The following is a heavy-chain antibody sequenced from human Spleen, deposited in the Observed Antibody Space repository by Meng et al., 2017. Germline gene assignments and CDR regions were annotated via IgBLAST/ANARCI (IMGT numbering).Heavy chain of an antibody. V-gene: IGHV4-39*01. D-gene: IGHD3-22*01. CDR1: GGPISTSGYY. J-gene: IGHJ5*02. CDR2: IGHSGFT. CDR3: VRSSAWVRTGFDP. Sequence: QPQLQESGPGLVKPSEALSLTCSVSGGPISTSGYYWGWIRQPPGKGLEWIGSIGHSGFTYYTPSVKSRVTVSIDTSKSQFSLKLTSVTAADTAVYFCVRSSAWVRTGFDPWGQGTLVTVSS.